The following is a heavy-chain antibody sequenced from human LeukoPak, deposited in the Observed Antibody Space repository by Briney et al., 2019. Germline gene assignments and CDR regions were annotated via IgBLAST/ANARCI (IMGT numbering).Heavy chain of an antibody. CDR2: ISGSTGRT. J-gene: IGHJ6*02. CDR1: GFTSSNFA. Sequence: GGSLRLSCAAYGFTSSNFAMNWVRQAPGKGLECVSSISGSTGRTYYADSVKGRFTISRDNSKNTVYLEMNNLRAEDTALYFCAKANCGSECFYIMYVCGQGTMVTVSS. CDR3: AKANCGSECFYIMYV. V-gene: IGHV3-23*01. D-gene: IGHD3-16*01.